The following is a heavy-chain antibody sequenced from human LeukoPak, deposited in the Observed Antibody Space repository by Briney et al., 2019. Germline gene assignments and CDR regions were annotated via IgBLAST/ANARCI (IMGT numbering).Heavy chain of an antibody. CDR3: ASNYDILTNYDAFDI. CDR1: GFTVSSNY. CDR2: IYSGGST. Sequence: WGSLRLSCAASGFTVSSNYMSWVRQAPGKGLEWVSVIYSGGSTYYADSVKGRFTISRDNAKNSLYLQMNSLRAEDTALYYCASNYDILTNYDAFDIWGQGTMVTVSS. J-gene: IGHJ3*02. V-gene: IGHV3-53*05. D-gene: IGHD3-9*01.